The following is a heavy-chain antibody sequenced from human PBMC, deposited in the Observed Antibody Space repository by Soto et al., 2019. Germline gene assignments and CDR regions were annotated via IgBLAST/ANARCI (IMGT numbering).Heavy chain of an antibody. CDR1: GFTFSSYS. J-gene: IGHJ4*02. CDR2: ISSSGSTI. CDR3: ARDQIAVAYFDY. D-gene: IGHD6-19*01. Sequence: GGSLRLSCADSGFTFSSYSMNWVRQAPGKGLEWVSYISSSGSTIYYADSVKGRFTISRDNAKNSLYLQMNSLRDEDTAVYYCARDQIAVAYFDYWGQGTRVAVSS. V-gene: IGHV3-48*02.